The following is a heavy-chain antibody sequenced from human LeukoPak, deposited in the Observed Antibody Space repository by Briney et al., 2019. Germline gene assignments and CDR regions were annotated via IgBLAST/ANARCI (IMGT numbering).Heavy chain of an antibody. J-gene: IGHJ6*03. CDR3: AKDDQYYGSGVHYMDV. CDR1: GFTFSSVG. D-gene: IGHD3-10*01. CDR2: IRYDESTE. V-gene: IGHV3-30*02. Sequence: GGSLRLSCAASGFTFSSVGMHWVRQAPGKGLEWVAFIRYDESTEYYADSVKGRFTISRDNSKNTLYLQMNSLRAEDTAVYYCAKDDQYYGSGVHYMDVWGKGTTVTISS.